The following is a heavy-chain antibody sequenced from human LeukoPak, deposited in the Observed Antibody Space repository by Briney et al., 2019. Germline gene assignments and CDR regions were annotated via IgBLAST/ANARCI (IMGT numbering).Heavy chain of an antibody. J-gene: IGHJ4*02. CDR2: IYYSGST. V-gene: IGHV4-59*08. Sequence: PSETLSLTCTVSGGSISSYYWSWIRQPPGKGLEWIGYIYYSGSTNYNPSLKSRVTTSVDTSKKQFSLKLSSVTAADTAVYYCARGYSSSSGRPDYWGQGTLVTVSS. CDR1: GGSISSYY. CDR3: ARGYSSSSGRPDY. D-gene: IGHD6-6*01.